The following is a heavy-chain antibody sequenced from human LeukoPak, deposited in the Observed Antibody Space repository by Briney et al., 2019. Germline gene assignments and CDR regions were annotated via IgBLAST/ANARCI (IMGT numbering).Heavy chain of an antibody. V-gene: IGHV3-30*02. CDR2: IRYDGRSNK. CDR3: ARDGGGGNWFDP. J-gene: IGHJ5*02. CDR1: GFTFSSYG. Sequence: GGSLRLSCAASGFTFSSYGMHWVRQAPGKGLEWVAFIRYDGRSNKYYADSVKGRFTISRDNSKNTLYLQMNSLRAEDTAVYYCARDGGGGNWFDPWGQGTLVTVSS. D-gene: IGHD3-16*01.